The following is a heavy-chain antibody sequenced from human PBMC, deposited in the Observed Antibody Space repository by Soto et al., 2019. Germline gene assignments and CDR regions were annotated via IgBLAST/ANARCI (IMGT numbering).Heavy chain of an antibody. J-gene: IGHJ6*02. CDR3: ARAMIVYGMDV. V-gene: IGHV3-33*01. CDR2: IWYDGSNK. D-gene: IGHD3-22*01. CDR1: GFTFSSYG. Sequence: VQLVESGGGVVQPGRSLRLSCAASGFTFSSYGMHWVRQAPGKGLEWVAVIWYDGSNKYYADSVKGRFTISRDNSKNTLYLQMNSLRAEDTAVYYCARAMIVYGMDVWGQGTTVTVSS.